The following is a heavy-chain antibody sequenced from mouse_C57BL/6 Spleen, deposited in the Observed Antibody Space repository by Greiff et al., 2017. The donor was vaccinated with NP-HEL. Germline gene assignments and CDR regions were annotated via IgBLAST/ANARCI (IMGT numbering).Heavy chain of an antibody. V-gene: IGHV3-1*01. J-gene: IGHJ4*01. CDR1: GYSITSGYD. Sequence: EVQLQQSGPGMVKPSQSLSLTCTVTGYSITSGYDWHWIRHFPGNKLEWMGYISYSGSTNYNPSLKSRISITHDTSKNHFFLKLNSVTTEDTATYYCASWGYYAMDYWGQGTSVTVSS. CDR3: ASWGYYAMDY. D-gene: IGHD4-1*01. CDR2: ISYSGST.